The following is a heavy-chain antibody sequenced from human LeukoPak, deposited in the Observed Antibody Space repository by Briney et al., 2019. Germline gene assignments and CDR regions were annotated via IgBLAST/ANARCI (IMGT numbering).Heavy chain of an antibody. D-gene: IGHD7-27*01. Sequence: GGSLRLSCVASGFSISNYWMGWARQAPGKGLEWVALISYDGSNKYYVDSVKGRFTISRDNSKYTLYLQMNSLRAEDTAVYYCTRHGTGDGYWGQGTLVTVSS. J-gene: IGHJ4*02. CDR1: GFSISNYW. CDR2: ISYDGSNK. CDR3: TRHGTGDGY. V-gene: IGHV3-30*03.